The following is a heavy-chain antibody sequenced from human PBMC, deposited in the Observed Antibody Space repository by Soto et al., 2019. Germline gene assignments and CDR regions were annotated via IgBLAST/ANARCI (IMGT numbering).Heavy chain of an antibody. J-gene: IGHJ4*02. CDR2: ISSSSSYI. CDR3: AKDGWVYSSPYSSYFDY. V-gene: IGHV3-21*01. D-gene: IGHD3-22*01. Sequence: GGSLRLSCAASGFTFSSYSMNWVRQAPGKGLEWVSSISSSSSYIYYADSVKGRFTISRDNAKNSLYLQMNSLRAEDTAVYYCAKDGWVYSSPYSSYFDYWGQGTLVTVSS. CDR1: GFTFSSYS.